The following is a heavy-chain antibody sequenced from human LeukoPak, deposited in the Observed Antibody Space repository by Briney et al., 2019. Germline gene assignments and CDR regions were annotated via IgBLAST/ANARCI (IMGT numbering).Heavy chain of an antibody. D-gene: IGHD3-22*01. J-gene: IGHJ4*02. CDR1: GFTFSSYA. Sequence: PGRSLRLSCAASGFTFSSYAMSWVRQAAGKGLEWVSVISDSGGSTYYADSVKGRFTISRDNSKNTLYLQMNSLTAEDTALYYCAKEIGPLDYWGQGTLVTVSS. V-gene: IGHV3-23*01. CDR2: ISDSGGST. CDR3: AKEIGPLDY.